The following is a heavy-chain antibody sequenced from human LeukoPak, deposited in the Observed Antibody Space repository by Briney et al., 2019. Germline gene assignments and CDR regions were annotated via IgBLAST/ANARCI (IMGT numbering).Heavy chain of an antibody. J-gene: IGHJ4*02. CDR2: IYYSGST. CDR3: AREVVVPAATYFDY. CDR1: GGSISSGGYY. Sequence: PSQTLSLTCTVSGGSISSGGYYWSWIRQHPGKGLEWIGYIYYSGSTYYNPSLKSRVTISVDTSKNQFSLKLSSVTAADTAVYYCAREVVVPAATYFDYWGPGTLVTVSS. D-gene: IGHD2-2*01. V-gene: IGHV4-31*03.